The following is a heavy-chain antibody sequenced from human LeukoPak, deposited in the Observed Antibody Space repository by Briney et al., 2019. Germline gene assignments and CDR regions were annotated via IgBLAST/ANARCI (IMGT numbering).Heavy chain of an antibody. Sequence: SEPLSLTCTVSGGSVSSGSYYWSWIRQLPGKGLEWIGYIYYSGSTNYNPSLKSRVTISVDTSKNQFSLKLSSVTAADTAVYYCASRQQLVGYYYYGMDVWGQGTTVTVSS. CDR1: GGSVSSGSYY. J-gene: IGHJ6*02. D-gene: IGHD6-6*01. CDR2: IYYSGST. CDR3: ASRQQLVGYYYYGMDV. V-gene: IGHV4-61*01.